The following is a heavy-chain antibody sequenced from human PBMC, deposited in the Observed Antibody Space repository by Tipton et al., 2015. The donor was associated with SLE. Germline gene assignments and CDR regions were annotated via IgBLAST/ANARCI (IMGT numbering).Heavy chain of an antibody. CDR2: IYYSGST. CDR3: ARSPRWLSPPEH. Sequence: GLVKPSETLSLTCTVSGGSISSYYWSWIRQPPGKGLEWIGYIYYSGSTNYNPSLKSRVTISVDTSKNQFSLNLSSVTAADTAVYFCARSPRWLSPPEHWGQGTLVTVSS. CDR1: GGSISSYY. D-gene: IGHD5-24*01. V-gene: IGHV4-59*01. J-gene: IGHJ1*01.